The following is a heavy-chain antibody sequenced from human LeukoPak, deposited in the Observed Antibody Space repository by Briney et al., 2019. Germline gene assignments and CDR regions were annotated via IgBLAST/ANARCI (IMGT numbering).Heavy chain of an antibody. CDR3: ARDYYDSSGYFNWFDP. Sequence: GGSLRLSCLTSGFTFSTNAMSWVRQAPGKGLEWISGISGSGASTYYADSVTGRFTISRDNSKNTLYLQMNSLRAEDTAVYYCARDYYDSSGYFNWFDPWGQGTLVTVSS. CDR1: GFTFSTNA. V-gene: IGHV3-23*01. D-gene: IGHD3-22*01. J-gene: IGHJ5*02. CDR2: ISGSGAST.